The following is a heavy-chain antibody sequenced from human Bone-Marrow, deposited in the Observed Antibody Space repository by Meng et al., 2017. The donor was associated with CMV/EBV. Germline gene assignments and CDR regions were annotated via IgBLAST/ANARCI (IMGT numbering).Heavy chain of an antibody. D-gene: IGHD3-10*01. Sequence: SVKVSCKASGGTFSSYAISWVRQAPGQGLEWMGGIIPIFGTANYAQKFQGRVTITADKSTSTAYMELSSLRSEDTAVYYCAKVFYYGSGSYYLGYGMDVWGQGTTVTVSS. V-gene: IGHV1-69*06. CDR1: GGTFSSYA. CDR3: AKVFYYGSGSYYLGYGMDV. CDR2: IIPIFGTA. J-gene: IGHJ6*02.